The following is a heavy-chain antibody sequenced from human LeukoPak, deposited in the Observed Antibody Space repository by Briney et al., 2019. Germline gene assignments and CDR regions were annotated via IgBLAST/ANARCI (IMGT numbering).Heavy chain of an antibody. CDR2: ISSSSTI. V-gene: IGHV3-48*04. Sequence: GGSLRLSCAASGFTFSSYSMNWVRQAPGKGLEWVSYISSSSTIYYADSVKGRFTISRDNAKNSLYLQMNSLRAENTAVYYCARDSRSGSHVGYFDYWGQGTLVTVSS. CDR1: GFTFSSYS. D-gene: IGHD1-26*01. J-gene: IGHJ4*02. CDR3: ARDSRSGSHVGYFDY.